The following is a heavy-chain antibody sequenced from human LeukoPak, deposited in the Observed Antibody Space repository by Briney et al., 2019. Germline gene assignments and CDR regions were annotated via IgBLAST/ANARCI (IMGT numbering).Heavy chain of an antibody. V-gene: IGHV3-43*01. Sequence: SGGSLRLSCAASGFTFDDYTMHWVRQAPGKGLEWVSLISWDGGSTYYADSVKGRFTISRDNSKNSLYLQMISLRTEDTALYYCAKDSSGTHIDYWGQGTLVTVSS. CDR1: GFTFDDYT. J-gene: IGHJ4*02. CDR3: AKDSSGTHIDY. CDR2: ISWDGGST. D-gene: IGHD6-19*01.